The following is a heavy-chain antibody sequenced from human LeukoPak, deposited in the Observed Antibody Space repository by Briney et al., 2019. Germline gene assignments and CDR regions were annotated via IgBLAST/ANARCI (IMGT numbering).Heavy chain of an antibody. CDR1: GGSISSYY. CDR2: IYYSGST. Sequence: PSETLSLTCTVSGGSISSYYWSWIRQPPGKGLEWIGYIYYSGSTNYNPSLKSRVTISVDTSKNQFSLKLSSVTAADTAVYYCARVIWFEEVYYYYYYMDVWGKGTTVTVSS. D-gene: IGHD3-10*01. V-gene: IGHV4-59*01. J-gene: IGHJ6*03. CDR3: ARVIWFEEVYYYYYYMDV.